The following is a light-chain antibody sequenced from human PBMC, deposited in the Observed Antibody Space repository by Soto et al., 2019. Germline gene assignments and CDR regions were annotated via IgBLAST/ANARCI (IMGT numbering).Light chain of an antibody. J-gene: IGLJ1*01. CDR1: SSDVGRYNA. CDR3: SAYAGSNNYV. CDR2: EVS. V-gene: IGLV2-8*01. Sequence: QSALTQPPSASGSPGQSVTVSCTGTSSDVGRYNAVFWFQQHPGKVPKLMIYEVSKRPSGVPDRFSGSKSGNTASLTVSGLQAEDEADYYCSAYAGSNNYVLGSGTKLTVL.